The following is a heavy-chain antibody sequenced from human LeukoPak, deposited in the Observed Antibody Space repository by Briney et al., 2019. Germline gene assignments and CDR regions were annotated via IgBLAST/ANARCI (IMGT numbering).Heavy chain of an antibody. Sequence: PGGSLRLSCAASGFTFSSYSMNWVRQAPGKGLEWISYISSSGSTIYYAVSVKGRFTISRDNAKNSLYLQINSLRAEDTAVYYCARSSYSSSSSVWGQGTMVTVSS. CDR2: ISSSGSTI. CDR3: ARSSYSSSSSV. D-gene: IGHD6-6*01. J-gene: IGHJ3*01. CDR1: GFTFSSYS. V-gene: IGHV3-48*04.